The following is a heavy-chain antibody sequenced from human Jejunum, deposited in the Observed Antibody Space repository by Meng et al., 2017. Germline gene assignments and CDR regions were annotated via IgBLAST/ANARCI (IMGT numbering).Heavy chain of an antibody. J-gene: IGHJ4*02. CDR1: GFVFSDSG. CDR3: ARGTHYSDYVLDH. V-gene: IGHV3-33*01. D-gene: IGHD4-11*01. CDR2: IWYDGTKK. Sequence: VQVGGVGGGVVQSGKSLVPSCAASGFVFSDSGMHWVRQPPGKGLEWVAMIWYDGTKKYYTESLKGRFTISRDNSKNTVSLEMDSLRAEDTAIYYCARGTHYSDYVLDHWGQGTLVTVSS.